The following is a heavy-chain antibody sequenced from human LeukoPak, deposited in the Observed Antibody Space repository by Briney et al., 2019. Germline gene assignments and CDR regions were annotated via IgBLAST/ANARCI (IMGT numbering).Heavy chain of an antibody. CDR3: ARPFRQFDSSSSYYSFDL. J-gene: IGHJ5*02. Sequence: GGSLRLSCAASGFTFSSYAMTWVRQAPGEGLEWASAISGSGAYTQYADSVKGRFTISRDNSKNALFLQMNGLRAEDTAVYYCARPFRQFDSSSSYYSFDLWGRGTVVTVSS. CDR1: GFTFSSYA. D-gene: IGHD3-22*01. CDR2: ISGSGAYT. V-gene: IGHV3-23*01.